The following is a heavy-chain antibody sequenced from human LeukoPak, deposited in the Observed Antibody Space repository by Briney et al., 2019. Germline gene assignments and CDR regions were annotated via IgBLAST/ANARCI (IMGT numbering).Heavy chain of an antibody. J-gene: IGHJ6*02. CDR2: INHSGST. CDR3: ARHNPEQWLARRYYYYGMDV. Sequence: KPSETLSLTCAVYGGSFSGYYWSWIRQPPGKGLEWIGEINHSGSTNYNPSLKSRVTISVDTSKNQFSLKLSSVTAADTAVYYCARHNPEQWLARRYYYYGMDVWGQGTTVTVSS. D-gene: IGHD6-19*01. CDR1: GGSFSGYY. V-gene: IGHV4-34*01.